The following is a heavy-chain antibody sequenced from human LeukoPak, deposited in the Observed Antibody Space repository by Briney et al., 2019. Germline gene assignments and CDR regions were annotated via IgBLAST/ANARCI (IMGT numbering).Heavy chain of an antibody. CDR3: ARDSLLSYYYDSSGAFDY. CDR2: IWYDGSNK. D-gene: IGHD3-22*01. J-gene: IGHJ4*02. Sequence: PGRSLRLSCAASGFTFSSYGMHWVRQAPGKGLEWVAVIWYDGSNKYYADSVKGRFTISRDNSKNTLYLQMNSLRAEDTAVYYCARDSLLSYYYDSSGAFDYWGQGTLVTVSS. V-gene: IGHV3-33*01. CDR1: GFTFSSYG.